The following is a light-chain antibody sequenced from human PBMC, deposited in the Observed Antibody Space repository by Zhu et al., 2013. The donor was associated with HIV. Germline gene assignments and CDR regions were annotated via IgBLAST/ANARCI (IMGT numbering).Light chain of an antibody. CDR2: DVS. Sequence: QSALTQPRSVSGSPGQSVTISCTGSSSDVGGYNYVSWYRQHPGKAPKLIIYDVSERPSGVPDRFSGSKSGNTASLTISGLQADDEADYYCCSYVGSYTLVFGGGTKLTVL. V-gene: IGLV2-11*01. CDR3: CSYVGSYTLV. CDR1: SSDVGGYNY. J-gene: IGLJ2*01.